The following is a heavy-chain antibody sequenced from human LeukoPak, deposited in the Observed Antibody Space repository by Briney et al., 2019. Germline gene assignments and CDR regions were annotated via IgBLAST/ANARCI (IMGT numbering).Heavy chain of an antibody. CDR2: INHSGST. Sequence: PSETLSLTCAVYGGSFSGYYWSWIRQPPGKGLEWIGEINHSGSTNYNPSLKSRVTISVDTSKNQFSLKLSSVTAADTAVYYCAGNWGRNDYWGQGTLVTVSS. CDR3: AGNWGRNDY. CDR1: GGSFSGYY. V-gene: IGHV4-34*01. J-gene: IGHJ4*02. D-gene: IGHD7-27*01.